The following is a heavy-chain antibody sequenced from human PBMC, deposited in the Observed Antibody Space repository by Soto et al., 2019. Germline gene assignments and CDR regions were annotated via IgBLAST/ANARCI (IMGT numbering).Heavy chain of an antibody. CDR1: GFTFSSYA. Sequence: QVQLVEAGGGVVQPGRSLRLSCAASGFTFSSYAMHWVRQAPGKGLEWVAVISYDGSNKYYADSVKGRFTISRDNSKNTLYLQMNSLRAEDTAVYYCASLIPYCGGDCYASGAFDIWGQGTMVTVSS. D-gene: IGHD2-21*02. J-gene: IGHJ3*02. V-gene: IGHV3-30-3*01. CDR3: ASLIPYCGGDCYASGAFDI. CDR2: ISYDGSNK.